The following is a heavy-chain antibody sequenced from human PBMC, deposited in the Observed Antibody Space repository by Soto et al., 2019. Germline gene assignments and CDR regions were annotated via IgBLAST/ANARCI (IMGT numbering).Heavy chain of an antibody. Sequence: SVKVSCKASGGTFSSYAISWVRQAPGQGLEWMGGIIPIFGTANYAQKFQGRVTITADESTSTAYMELSSLRSEDTAVYYCARVLRYFDWPGDYWGQGTLVTVSS. CDR1: GGTFSSYA. CDR3: ARVLRYFDWPGDY. J-gene: IGHJ4*02. CDR2: IIPIFGTA. D-gene: IGHD3-9*01. V-gene: IGHV1-69*13.